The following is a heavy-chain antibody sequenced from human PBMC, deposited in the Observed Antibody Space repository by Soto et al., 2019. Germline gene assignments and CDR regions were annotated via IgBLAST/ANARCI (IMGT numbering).Heavy chain of an antibody. CDR2: ISAYNGNT. J-gene: IGHJ4*02. CDR3: ARDNPDYDYIWGSYRYQYYFDY. CDR1: GYSFTSYG. D-gene: IGHD3-16*02. Sequence: SVKVSCKASGYSFTSYGISWVRQAPGQGLEWMGWISAYNGNTNYAQKLQGRVTMTTDTSTSTAYMELRSLRSDDTAVYYCARDNPDYDYIWGSYRYQYYFDYWGQGTLVTVSS. V-gene: IGHV1-18*01.